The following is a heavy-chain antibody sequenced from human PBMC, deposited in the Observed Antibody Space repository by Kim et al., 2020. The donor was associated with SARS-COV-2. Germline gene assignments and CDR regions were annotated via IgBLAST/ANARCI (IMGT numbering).Heavy chain of an antibody. D-gene: IGHD3-10*01. V-gene: IGHV1-24*01. CDR2: T. Sequence: TIYAQKFAGRVTMTEDTSTDTAYMELSSLRSEDTAVYYCAGSGSYQDFDYWGQGTLVTVSS. CDR3: AGSGSYQDFDY. J-gene: IGHJ4*02.